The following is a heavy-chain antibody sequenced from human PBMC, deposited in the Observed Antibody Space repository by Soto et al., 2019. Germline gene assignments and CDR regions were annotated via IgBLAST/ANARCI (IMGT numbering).Heavy chain of an antibody. J-gene: IGHJ4*02. Sequence: DVQVVESGGGLVQSGGSLRLSCAVSGFSFSSYWMTWVRQAPGKGLEWVANIKYDGSEMQDAGSVKGRFTISRDNAKNSLDLQMNSLRAEDTAVYFCVRNSGWYNLDHWGQGTLVTVSS. D-gene: IGHD6-19*01. CDR3: VRNSGWYNLDH. CDR1: GFSFSSYW. V-gene: IGHV3-7*03. CDR2: IKYDGSEM.